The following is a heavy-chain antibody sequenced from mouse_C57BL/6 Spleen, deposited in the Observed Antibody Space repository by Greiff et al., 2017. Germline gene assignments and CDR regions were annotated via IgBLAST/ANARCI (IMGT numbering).Heavy chain of an antibody. CDR1: GYTFTSYW. V-gene: IGHV1-52*01. CDR3: ARGGDYGSSYEYFDV. J-gene: IGHJ1*03. D-gene: IGHD1-1*01. CDR2: IDPSDSET. Sequence: QVQLQQPGAELVRPGSSVKLSCKASGYTFTSYWMHWVKQRPIQGLEWIGNIDPSDSETHYNQKFKDKATLTVDKSSSTAYMQLSSLTSEDSAVYYCARGGDYGSSYEYFDVWGTGTTVTVSS.